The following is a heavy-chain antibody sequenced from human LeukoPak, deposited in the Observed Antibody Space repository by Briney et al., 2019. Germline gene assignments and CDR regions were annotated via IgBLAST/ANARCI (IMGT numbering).Heavy chain of an antibody. J-gene: IGHJ5*02. Sequence: ASVKVSCKASVYTFPCYGISRVRPAPGPGREWMGLISTYNGNTNYEQKLQGRVTMTTDTSTSTAYMELRSLRSDDTAVYYCARVVVVAATQCWFDPWGQGTLVTVSS. CDR2: ISTYNGNT. CDR3: ARVVVVAATQCWFDP. CDR1: VYTFPCYG. V-gene: IGHV1-18*01. D-gene: IGHD2-15*01.